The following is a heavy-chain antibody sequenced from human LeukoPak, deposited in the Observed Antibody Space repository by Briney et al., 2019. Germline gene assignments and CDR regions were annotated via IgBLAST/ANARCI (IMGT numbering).Heavy chain of an antibody. Sequence: ASVKVSCKASGYTFTSYGISWVRQAPGQGLEWMGWINAYNDNTNYAQKLQGRVTMTTDTSTSTAYMELRSLRSDDTAVYYCARRLREYCSGGSCYGTNWFDPWGQGTLVTVSS. CDR1: GYTFTSYG. CDR2: INAYNDNT. V-gene: IGHV1-18*01. CDR3: ARRLREYCSGGSCYGTNWFDP. J-gene: IGHJ5*02. D-gene: IGHD2-15*01.